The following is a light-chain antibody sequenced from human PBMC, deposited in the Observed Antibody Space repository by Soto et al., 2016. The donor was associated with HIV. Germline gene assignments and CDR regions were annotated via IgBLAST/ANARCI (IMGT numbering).Light chain of an antibody. CDR3: QQYYSYPWT. CDR2: DAS. CDR1: EGISSY. V-gene: IGKV1-8*01. J-gene: IGKJ1*01. Sequence: AIRMTQSPSSLSASTGDRVTITCRASEGISSYLAWYQQKPGKAPQLLIYDASTLKSGVPSRFSGSGSGTDLTLTIRGLQSEDFATYYCQQYYSYPWTFGQGTKGGNET.